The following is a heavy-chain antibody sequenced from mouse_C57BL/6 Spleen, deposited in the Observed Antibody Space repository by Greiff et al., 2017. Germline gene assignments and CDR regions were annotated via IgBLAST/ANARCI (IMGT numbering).Heavy chain of an antibody. Sequence: QVQLQQPGAELVKPGASVKLSCKASGYTFTSYWMHWVKQRPGQGLEWIGMIHPNSGSTNYNEKFKSKATLTVDKSSSTAYMQLSSLTSEDSAVYYCARSSGSSYGYAMDYWGQGTSVTVSS. CDR1: GYTFTSYW. CDR2: IHPNSGST. CDR3: ARSSGSSYGYAMDY. D-gene: IGHD1-1*01. J-gene: IGHJ4*01. V-gene: IGHV1-64*01.